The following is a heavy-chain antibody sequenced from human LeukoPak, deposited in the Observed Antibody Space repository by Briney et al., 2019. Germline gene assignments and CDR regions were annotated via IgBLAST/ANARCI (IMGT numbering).Heavy chain of an antibody. CDR2: INPTGGST. V-gene: IGHV1-46*01. CDR3: ARTAARRFDY. J-gene: IGHJ4*02. Sequence: ASVKVSCKASGYTFPSHFMHWVRQAPGQGLGWMGIINPTGGSTTYAQKFQGRVTMTRDTSTSTVYMELSSLRSDDTAVYYCARTAARRFDYWGQGTLVTVSS. CDR1: GYTFPSHF. D-gene: IGHD6-6*01.